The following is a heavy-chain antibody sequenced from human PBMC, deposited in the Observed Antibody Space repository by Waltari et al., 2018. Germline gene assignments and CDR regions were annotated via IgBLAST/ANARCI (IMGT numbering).Heavy chain of an antibody. CDR3: ARDSGGGIVVVVAATVDY. V-gene: IGHV1-2*02. CDR2: INPNSGGT. CDR1: GYTFTGYY. J-gene: IGHJ4*02. D-gene: IGHD2-15*01. Sequence: QVQLVQSGAEVKKPGASVKVSCKASGYTFTGYYMHWVRQAPGQGLEWMGWINPNSGGTNYAQKFQGRVTMTRETSISTAYMELSRLRSDDTAVYYCARDSGGGIVVVVAATVDYWGQGTLVTVSS.